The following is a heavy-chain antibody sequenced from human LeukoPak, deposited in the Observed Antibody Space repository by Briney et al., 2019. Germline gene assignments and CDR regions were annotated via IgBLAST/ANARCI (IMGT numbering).Heavy chain of an antibody. CDR3: ARAGASGWYAAGWFDP. D-gene: IGHD6-19*01. Sequence: GGSLRLSCAPSGFPFNNYWMHWVRQAPGKGLVWVSSINTDGRTTRYASSVQGRFTISRDNAKNTLYLQMNSLRDDDTAVYYCARAGASGWYAAGWFDPWGQGTLVTVSS. V-gene: IGHV3-74*01. CDR2: INTDGRTT. J-gene: IGHJ5*02. CDR1: GFPFNNYW.